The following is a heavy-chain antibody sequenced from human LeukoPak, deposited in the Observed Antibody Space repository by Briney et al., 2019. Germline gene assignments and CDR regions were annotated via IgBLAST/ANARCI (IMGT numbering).Heavy chain of an antibody. CDR2: ISYDGSNK. CDR1: GFTFSSYG. D-gene: IGHD6-19*01. CDR3: AIVHRIAVAGGGDY. V-gene: IGHV3-30*03. Sequence: GGSLRLSCAASGFTFSSYGMHWVRQAPGKGLEWVAVISYDGSNKYYADSVKGRFTISRDNSKNTLYLQTNSLRAEDTAVYYCAIVHRIAVAGGGDYWGQGTLVTVSS. J-gene: IGHJ4*02.